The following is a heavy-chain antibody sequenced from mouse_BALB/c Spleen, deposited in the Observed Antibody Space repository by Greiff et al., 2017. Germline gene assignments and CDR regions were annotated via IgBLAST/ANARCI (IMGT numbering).Heavy chain of an antibody. Sequence: QVQLQQPGAELVKPGASVKLSCKASGYTFTSYWMHWVKQRPGQGLEWIGEINPSNGRTNYNEKFKSKATLTVDKSSSTAYMQLSSLTSEDPAVYYCARSPDDWGQGTTLTVSS. CDR2: INPSNGRT. CDR1: GYTFTSYW. J-gene: IGHJ2*01. CDR3: ARSPDD. V-gene: IGHV1S81*02.